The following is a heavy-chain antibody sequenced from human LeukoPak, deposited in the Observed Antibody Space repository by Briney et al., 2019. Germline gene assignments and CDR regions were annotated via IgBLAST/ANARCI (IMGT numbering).Heavy chain of an antibody. Sequence: SETLSLTCTVSGGSISSYYWSWIRQPPGKGLEWIGYIYYSGSTNYNPSLKSRVTISVDTSKNQFSLKTSSVTAADTAVYYCAPVGAHDAFDIWGQGTMVTVSS. D-gene: IGHD1-26*01. CDR1: GGSISSYY. CDR2: IYYSGST. J-gene: IGHJ3*02. CDR3: APVGAHDAFDI. V-gene: IGHV4-59*01.